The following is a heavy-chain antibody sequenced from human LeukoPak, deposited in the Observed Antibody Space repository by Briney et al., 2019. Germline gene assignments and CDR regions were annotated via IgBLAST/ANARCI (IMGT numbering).Heavy chain of an antibody. J-gene: IGHJ4*02. D-gene: IGHD6-6*01. CDR3: AKRAYSSSPRTFDY. CDR1: TLTLRLYA. V-gene: IGHV3-23*01. CDR2: IGGGAGST. Sequence: HPGGSLRLSCAASTLTLRLYAMDWGRQAPGKGLEWVSVIGGGAGSTYYADSVKGRFTTSRDNSKNTLYLQLNSLRAEDTSVYYCAKRAYSSSPRTFDYWGQGTLVTVSS.